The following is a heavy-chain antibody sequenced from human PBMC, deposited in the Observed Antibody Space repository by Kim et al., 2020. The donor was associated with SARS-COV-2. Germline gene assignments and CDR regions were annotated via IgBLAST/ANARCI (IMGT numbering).Heavy chain of an antibody. D-gene: IGHD5-12*01. J-gene: IGHJ4*02. Sequence: SVKVSCKASGGTFSSYAISWVRQAPGQGLEWMGGIIPIFGTANYAQKFQGRVTITADESTSTAYMELSSLRSEDTAVYYCARDLNEVGYSGYDWGYWGQGTLVTVSS. CDR2: IIPIFGTA. V-gene: IGHV1-69*13. CDR3: ARDLNEVGYSGYDWGY. CDR1: GGTFSSYA.